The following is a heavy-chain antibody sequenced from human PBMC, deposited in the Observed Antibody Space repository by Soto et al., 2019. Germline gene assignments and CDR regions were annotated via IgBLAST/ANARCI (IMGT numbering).Heavy chain of an antibody. V-gene: IGHV4-4*02. J-gene: IGHJ4*02. CDR3: ARRSSGWYGGFDY. CDR2: IYHSGST. D-gene: IGHD6-19*01. CDR1: GGSISSSNW. Sequence: SETLSLTCAVSGGSISSSNWWSWVRQPPGKGLEWIGEIYHSGSTNYNPSLKSRVTISVDTSKNQFSLKLSSVTAADTAVYYCARRSSGWYGGFDYWGQGTLVTVSS.